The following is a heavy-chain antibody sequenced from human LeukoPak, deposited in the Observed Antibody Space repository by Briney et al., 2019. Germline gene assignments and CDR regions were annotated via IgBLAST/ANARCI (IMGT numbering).Heavy chain of an antibody. D-gene: IGHD3-10*01. CDR1: GYSFTTYW. Sequence: KVSCKASGYSFTTYWIGWVRQAPGKGLEWMGIIFPGDSDTRYSPSFQGQVTISADKSTTTVYLQWSSLKASDTAMYYCARHVRGSGSYGEYYYYYYYMDVWGKGTTVTVSS. J-gene: IGHJ6*03. CDR2: IFPGDSDT. CDR3: ARHVRGSGSYGEYYYYYYYMDV. V-gene: IGHV5-51*01.